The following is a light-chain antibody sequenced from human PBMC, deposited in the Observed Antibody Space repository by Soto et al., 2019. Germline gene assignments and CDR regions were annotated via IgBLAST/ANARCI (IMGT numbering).Light chain of an antibody. CDR3: QQGNNWPLIS. CDR2: DAS. CDR1: QSVGIY. V-gene: IGKV3-11*01. J-gene: IGKJ5*01. Sequence: EIVLAQPPATLSLSPGERATISCRASQSVGIYLAWYQQKPGQAPRLLIYDASNRATDIPAKFSASGSGTDFSLTISRLEPEDFAIYYCQQGNNWPLISFGQGTRLEIK.